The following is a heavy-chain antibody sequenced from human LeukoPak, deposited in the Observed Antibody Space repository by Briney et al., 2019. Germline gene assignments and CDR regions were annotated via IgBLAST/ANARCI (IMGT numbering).Heavy chain of an antibody. J-gene: IGHJ2*01. D-gene: IGHD3-9*01. CDR3: ALAFGLTFVDISSPWYFAR. V-gene: IGHV3-7*01. CDR1: GFTFSSYW. CDR2: INQDGSET. Sequence: PGGSLRLSCAASGFTFSSYWMSWVRQAPGKGLEWVANINQDGSETDYVDSLRGRFTISRDNAKNSLYLQIDGLRAEDTAVYYCALAFGLTFVDISSPWYFARWGRGNLVTVSS.